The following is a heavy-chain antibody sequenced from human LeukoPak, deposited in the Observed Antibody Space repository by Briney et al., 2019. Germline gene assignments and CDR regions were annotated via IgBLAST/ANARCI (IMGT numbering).Heavy chain of an antibody. CDR1: GGSISSGSYY. D-gene: IGHD1-26*01. V-gene: IGHV4-61*02. Sequence: SETLSLTCTVSGGSISSGSYYWSWIRQPAGKGLEWIGRIYTSGSTSYNPSLKSRVTISVDTSKNQFSPKLSSVTAADTAVYYCARDVLGGYYYYYYMDVWGKGTTVTVSS. CDR2: IYTSGST. J-gene: IGHJ6*03. CDR3: ARDVLGGYYYYYYMDV.